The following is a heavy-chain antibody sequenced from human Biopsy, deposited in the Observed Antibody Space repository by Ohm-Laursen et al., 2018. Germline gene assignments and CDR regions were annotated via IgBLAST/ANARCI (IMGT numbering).Heavy chain of an antibody. D-gene: IGHD6-19*01. Sequence: GTLSLTCTVSGDSINNYYWSWIRQPAGKGLEWIGRIYTSGSPNYNPSLESRVTMSVDMPKNQFSLKLSSVTAADTAIYYCARGMRSSGWPYFANWGQGTLVIVSS. V-gene: IGHV4-4*07. CDR2: IYTSGSP. CDR3: ARGMRSSGWPYFAN. J-gene: IGHJ4*02. CDR1: GDSINNYY.